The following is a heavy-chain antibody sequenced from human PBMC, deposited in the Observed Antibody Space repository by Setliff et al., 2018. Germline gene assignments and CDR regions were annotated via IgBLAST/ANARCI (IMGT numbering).Heavy chain of an antibody. CDR3: ARDAPINYYDSSGPYYFDY. Sequence: PGGSLRLSCAASGFDFKTHWMDWARQAPGKGLEWVANIKEDGSQRNYVDAVRGRFTVSRDNARNLLYLQMNSLRAEDTAVYYGARDAPINYYDSSGPYYFDYWGQGTLVTVSS. J-gene: IGHJ4*02. CDR1: GFDFKTHW. V-gene: IGHV3-7*01. CDR2: IKEDGSQR. D-gene: IGHD3-22*01.